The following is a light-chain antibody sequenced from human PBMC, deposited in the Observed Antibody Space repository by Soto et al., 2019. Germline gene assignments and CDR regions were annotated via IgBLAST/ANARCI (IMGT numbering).Light chain of an antibody. Sequence: IQLIQSPSSLSPSVGDRVNITCRASQSISSYLNWYQQKPGKAPKLLIYDASSMESGVPSRFSGSGSGTEFTLTISSLQPDDFATYYCQQYNSYSLTFGQGTKVDI. CDR1: QSISSY. CDR2: DAS. J-gene: IGKJ1*01. V-gene: IGKV1-5*01. CDR3: QQYNSYSLT.